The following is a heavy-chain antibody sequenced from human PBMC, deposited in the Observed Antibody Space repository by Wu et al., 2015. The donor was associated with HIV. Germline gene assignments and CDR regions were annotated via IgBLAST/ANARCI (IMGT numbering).Heavy chain of an antibody. J-gene: IGHJ4*02. Sequence: HVQLVQSGTEVKKPGSSVKVSCKIHGGNDGGTFSSHPISWVRQAPGKGLEWMGGIIPRLGTTNYAQIFQGRVTITADEFTTTAYMELTSLRSDDTAMYYCARDMTYFYDNSGYYRLDYWGQGTLITVSS. CDR3: ARDMTYFYDNSGYYRLDY. D-gene: IGHD3-22*01. V-gene: IGHV1-69*11. CDR2: IIPRLGTT. CDR1: GGNDGGTFSSHP.